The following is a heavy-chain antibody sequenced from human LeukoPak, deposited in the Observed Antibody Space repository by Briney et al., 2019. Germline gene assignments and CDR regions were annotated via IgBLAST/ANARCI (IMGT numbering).Heavy chain of an antibody. CDR3: AKDLSSSGFRIDY. CDR1: GFTFSSYE. J-gene: IGHJ4*02. V-gene: IGHV3-23*01. Sequence: GGSLRLSCAASGFTFSSYEMNWVRQAPGKGLEWVSTISDSGVSTYYADSVKGRFTISRDNSENTLYMQMNSLRAEDTAVYYCAKDLSSSGFRIDYWGQGTLVTVSS. D-gene: IGHD6-19*01. CDR2: ISDSGVST.